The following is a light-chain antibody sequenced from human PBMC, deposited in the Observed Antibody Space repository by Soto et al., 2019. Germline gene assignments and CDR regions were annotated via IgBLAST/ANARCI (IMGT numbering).Light chain of an antibody. CDR3: QQRSNWPPIT. CDR1: QSISSN. J-gene: IGKJ5*01. V-gene: IGKV3-11*01. Sequence: ETVMTQSPATLSVSPGERATLSCRASQSISSNLAWFQQKPGQAPRLLIYDASTMATGFPARFSGSGSGTDFTLTINSLEPEDFAVYYCQQRSNWPPITFGQGTRLEIK. CDR2: DAS.